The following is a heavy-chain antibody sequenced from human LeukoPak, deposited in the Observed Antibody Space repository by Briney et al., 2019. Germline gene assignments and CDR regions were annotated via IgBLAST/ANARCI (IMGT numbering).Heavy chain of an antibody. CDR1: GFTFSNAW. D-gene: IGHD3-10*01. V-gene: IGHV3-15*01. CDR2: IKSKTDGGTT. Sequence: GGSLRLSCAASGFTFSNAWMSWVRQAPGEGLEWVGRIKSKTDGGTTDYAAPVKGRFTISRDDSKNTLYLQMNSLKTEDTAVYYCTTDIPPTYYYGSGSYYPPDYWGQGTLVTVSS. CDR3: TTDIPPTYYYGSGSYYPPDY. J-gene: IGHJ4*02.